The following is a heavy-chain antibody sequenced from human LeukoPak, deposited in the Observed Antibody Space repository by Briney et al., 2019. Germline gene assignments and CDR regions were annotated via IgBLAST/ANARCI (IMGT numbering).Heavy chain of an antibody. J-gene: IGHJ4*02. CDR3: ARSARLMKGVVEVTALDD. Sequence: GGSLRLSCAASGFTVISNYMSWVRQAPGKGLEWISYISSSGDTIFYADSVKGRFTISRDNAKNSLYLQMNSLRADDTAVYYCARSARLMKGVVEVTALDDWGQGTLVTVSS. D-gene: IGHD3-3*01. CDR1: GFTVISNY. CDR2: ISSSGDTI. V-gene: IGHV3-11*04.